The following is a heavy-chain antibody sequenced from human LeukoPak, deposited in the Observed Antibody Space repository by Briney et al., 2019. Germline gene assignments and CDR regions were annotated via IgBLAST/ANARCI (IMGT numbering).Heavy chain of an antibody. CDR2: VRHDDSNS. D-gene: IGHD2-15*01. V-gene: IGHV3-30*02. CDR3: SKDINSYCRGDCSDY. J-gene: IGHJ4*02. CDR1: GFTFSKHG. Sequence: GGSLRLSCAASGFTFSKHGMHWARQAPGKGLEWVAFVRHDDSNSYYADSVKGRFTISRDNSKNTVDLQMNSLRPEDTAIYYCSKDINSYCRGDCSDYWGQGTLVIVSS.